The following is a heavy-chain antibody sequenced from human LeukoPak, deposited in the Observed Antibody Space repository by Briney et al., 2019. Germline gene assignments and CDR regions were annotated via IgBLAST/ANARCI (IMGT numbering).Heavy chain of an antibody. J-gene: IGHJ4*02. CDR2: IGGRDDRT. CDR1: GFTFTGHT. V-gene: IGHV3-23*01. Sequence: GGSLRLSCAASGFTFTGHTTTWLRQAPGKGLEWVSIIGGRDDRTYYAGSVQGRFTISRDNSKNILYLQMNSLRAEDTAVYYCAKDPNPFYDFWSGYKWGQGTLVTVSS. D-gene: IGHD3-3*01. CDR3: AKDPNPFYDFWSGYK.